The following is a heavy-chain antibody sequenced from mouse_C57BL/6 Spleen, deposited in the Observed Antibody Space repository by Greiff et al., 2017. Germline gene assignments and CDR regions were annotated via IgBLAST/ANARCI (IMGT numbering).Heavy chain of an antibody. D-gene: IGHD2-1*01. V-gene: IGHV2-2*01. CDR2: IWSGGST. J-gene: IGHJ4*01. Sequence: VQLQESGPGLVQPSQSLSITCTVSGFSLTSYGVHWVRQSPGKGLEWLGVIWSGGSTDYYAAFISRLSISKDNSKSQIFFKMNSLQADDTAIYYCARSLYGNYVRYAMDYWGQGTSVTVSS. CDR1: GFSLTSYG. CDR3: ARSLYGNYVRYAMDY.